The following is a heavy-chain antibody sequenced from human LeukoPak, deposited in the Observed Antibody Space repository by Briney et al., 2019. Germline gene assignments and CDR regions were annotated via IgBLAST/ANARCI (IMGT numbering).Heavy chain of an antibody. D-gene: IGHD6-6*01. J-gene: IGHJ4*02. CDR2: IYSGGST. CDR3: AGSRIAARPDY. CDR1: GFTVSSNY. V-gene: IGHV3-53*01. Sequence: PGGSLRLSCAASGFTVSSNYMSWVRQAPGKGLEWVSVIYSGGSTYYADSVTGRFTISRDNSKNTLYLQMNSLRAEDTAVYYCAGSRIAARPDYWGQGTLVTVSS.